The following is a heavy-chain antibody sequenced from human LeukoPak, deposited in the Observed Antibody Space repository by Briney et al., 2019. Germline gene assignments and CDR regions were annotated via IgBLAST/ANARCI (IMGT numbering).Heavy chain of an antibody. CDR1: GYTFTGYY. D-gene: IGHD5-24*01. Sequence: ASVKVSCKASGYTFTGYYMHWVRQAPGQGLEWMGWINSNSGGTNYAQKFQGRVTMTRDTSISTAYMGLSRLRSDDTAVYYCARVIGDGYNPSSFDYWGQGTLVTVSS. CDR3: ARVIGDGYNPSSFDY. CDR2: INSNSGGT. J-gene: IGHJ4*02. V-gene: IGHV1-2*02.